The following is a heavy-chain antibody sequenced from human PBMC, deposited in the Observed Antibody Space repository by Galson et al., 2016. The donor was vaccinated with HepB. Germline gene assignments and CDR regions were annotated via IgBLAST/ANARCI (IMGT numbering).Heavy chain of an antibody. Sequence: SETLSLTCSVSGGSVSSSSHLWTWIRQPPGKGLEWIGNIRDSGSTKYNPSLKSRVVTSIDTSKNQFSRKLTSVTAADTAVYYCVRDHWRAGGGSYNVLDIWGQGTLVTVSS. CDR1: GGSVSSSSHL. J-gene: IGHJ3*02. D-gene: IGHD1-26*01. V-gene: IGHV4-61*01. CDR3: VRDHWRAGGGSYNVLDI. CDR2: IRDSGST.